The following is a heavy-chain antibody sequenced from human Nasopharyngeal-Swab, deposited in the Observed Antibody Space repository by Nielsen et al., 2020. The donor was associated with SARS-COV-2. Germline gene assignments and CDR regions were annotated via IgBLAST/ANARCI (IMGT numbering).Heavy chain of an antibody. V-gene: IGHV4-59*13. Sequence: SETLSLTCTVSGGSISSYYWSWIRQPPGKGLEGIGYIYYSGSTNYNPSLKSRVTISVDTSKNQFSLKLSSVTAADTAVYYCARGAVGTIFGVVTNHNWFDPWGQGTLVTVSS. D-gene: IGHD3-3*01. J-gene: IGHJ5*02. CDR1: GGSISSYY. CDR2: IYYSGST. CDR3: ARGAVGTIFGVVTNHNWFDP.